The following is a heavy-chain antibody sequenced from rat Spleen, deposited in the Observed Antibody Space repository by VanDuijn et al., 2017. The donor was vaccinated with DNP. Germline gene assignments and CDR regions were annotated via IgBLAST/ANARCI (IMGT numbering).Heavy chain of an antibody. Sequence: EVQLVESGGDLVQPGRSLKLSCVASGFTFNNYWMTWIRQVPGKGLEWVASIISSGGSTYYPDSMKGRFTISRDNTKNTLYLQMNSLRSEDTATYYCARWGLSPFDYWGQGVMVTVSS. CDR1: GFTFNNYW. D-gene: IGHD4-4*01. V-gene: IGHV5-31*01. CDR3: ARWGLSPFDY. CDR2: IISSGGST. J-gene: IGHJ2*01.